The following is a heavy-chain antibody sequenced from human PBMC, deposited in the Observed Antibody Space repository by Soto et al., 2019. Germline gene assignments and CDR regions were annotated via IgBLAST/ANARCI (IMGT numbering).Heavy chain of an antibody. Sequence: ASVKVSCKASGYTFTSYGTSWVRQAPGQGLEWMGWISAYNGNTNYAQKLQGRVTMTTDTSTSTAYMELRSLRSDDTAVYYCARDHGGDFWSGINWFDPWGQGTLVTVSS. CDR3: ARDHGGDFWSGINWFDP. V-gene: IGHV1-18*01. J-gene: IGHJ5*02. CDR1: GYTFTSYG. CDR2: ISAYNGNT. D-gene: IGHD3-3*01.